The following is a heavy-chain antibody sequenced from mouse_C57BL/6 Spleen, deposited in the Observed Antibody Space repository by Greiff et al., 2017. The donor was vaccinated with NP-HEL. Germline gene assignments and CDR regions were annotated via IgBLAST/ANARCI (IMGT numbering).Heavy chain of an antibody. Sequence: VKLQESGAELVKPGASVKISCKASGYAFSSYWMNWVKQRPGKGLEWIGQIYPGDGDTNYNGKFKGKATLTADKSSSTAYMQLSSLTSEDSAVYFCARDWDYYGSSYDSYWGQGTLVTVSA. CDR1: GYAFSSYW. V-gene: IGHV1-80*01. CDR3: ARDWDYYGSSYDSY. CDR2: IYPGDGDT. D-gene: IGHD1-1*01. J-gene: IGHJ3*01.